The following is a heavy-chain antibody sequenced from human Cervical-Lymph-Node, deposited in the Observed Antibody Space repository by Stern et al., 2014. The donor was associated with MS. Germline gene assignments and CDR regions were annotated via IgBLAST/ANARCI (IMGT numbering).Heavy chain of an antibody. V-gene: IGHV3-30-3*01. Sequence: VQLEESGGGVVQPGRSLRLSCTASGFIFSNYAMNWVRQAPGKGLDWVAFVSNEGSNTFYADSGKGRFTISRDNANNTLYLQMNSLRPEDTAFYYCGRDTCRGGCCYFHYWGQGILITVSS. CDR2: VSNEGSNT. D-gene: IGHD2-15*01. J-gene: IGHJ4*02. CDR1: GFIFSNYA. CDR3: GRDTCRGGCCYFHY.